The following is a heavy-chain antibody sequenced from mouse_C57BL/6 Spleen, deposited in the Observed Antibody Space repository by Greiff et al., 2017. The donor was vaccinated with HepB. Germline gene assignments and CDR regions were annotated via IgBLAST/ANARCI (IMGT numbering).Heavy chain of an antibody. CDR2: INPNYGTT. Sequence: VEPGASVKISCKASGYSFTDYNMNWVKQSNGKSLEWIGVINPNYGTTSYNQKFKGKATLTVDQSSSTAYMQHNSLTSEDSAVYYCARSEDSSGPFAYWGQGTLVTVSA. D-gene: IGHD3-2*02. CDR1: GYSFTDYN. J-gene: IGHJ3*01. CDR3: ARSEDSSGPFAY. V-gene: IGHV1-39*01.